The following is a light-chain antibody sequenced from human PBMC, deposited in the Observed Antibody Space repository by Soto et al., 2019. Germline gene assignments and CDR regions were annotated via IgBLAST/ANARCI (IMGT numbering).Light chain of an antibody. V-gene: IGKV3-20*01. J-gene: IGKJ4*02. CDR2: AAS. Sequence: EVVLTQSPGTLSLSPGERASLSCRASQSVRNNFLAWYQQKPGQAPRILIFAASNRATGIPDRFSGGGSESDFTLTINRLEPEDFAVYYCQQFGSYPLTFDGGAQVDIK. CDR3: QQFGSYPLT. CDR1: QSVRNNF.